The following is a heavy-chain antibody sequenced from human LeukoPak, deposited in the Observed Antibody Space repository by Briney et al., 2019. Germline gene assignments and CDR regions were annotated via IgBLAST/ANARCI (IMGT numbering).Heavy chain of an antibody. CDR2: IYTSGST. D-gene: IGHD3-9*01. J-gene: IGHJ6*03. CDR3: AREGMYYDILTGPLGRYYYMDV. CDR1: GGSISSGSYY. Sequence: SETLSLTCTVSGGSISSGSYYWSWIRQPAGKGLEWIGRIYTSGSTNYNPSLKSRFTISVDTSKNQFSLKLSSVTAADTAVYYCAREGMYYDILTGPLGRYYYMDVWGKGTTVTISS. V-gene: IGHV4-61*02.